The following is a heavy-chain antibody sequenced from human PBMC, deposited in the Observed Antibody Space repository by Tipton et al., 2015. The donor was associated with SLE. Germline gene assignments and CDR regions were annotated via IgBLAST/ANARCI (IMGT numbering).Heavy chain of an antibody. CDR2: IYYSGRT. CDR1: GYSISSGYY. D-gene: IGHD3-9*01. CDR3: ARVHYDILTGYGFDF. V-gene: IGHV4-38-2*02. J-gene: IGHJ4*02. Sequence: TLSLTCTVSGYSISSGYYWGWIRQPPGKGLEWIGSIYYSGRTYYNPSLKSRVTISGDTSKNQFSLKVSSVTAADTAVYYCARVHYDILTGYGFDFWGQGTLVTVSS.